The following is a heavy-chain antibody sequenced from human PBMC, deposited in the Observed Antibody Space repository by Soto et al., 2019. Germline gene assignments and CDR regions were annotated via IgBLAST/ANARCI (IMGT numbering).Heavy chain of an antibody. CDR3: ARDGQDFWSGFHYGMDV. J-gene: IGHJ6*02. CDR1: GYTFTSYD. Sequence: ASVKVSCKASGYTFTSYDINWVRQATGQGLEWMGWMNPNSGGTNYAQKFQGWVTMTRDTSISTAYMELSRLRSDDTAVYYCARDGQDFWSGFHYGMDVWGQGTTVTAP. V-gene: IGHV1-2*04. D-gene: IGHD3-3*01. CDR2: MNPNSGGT.